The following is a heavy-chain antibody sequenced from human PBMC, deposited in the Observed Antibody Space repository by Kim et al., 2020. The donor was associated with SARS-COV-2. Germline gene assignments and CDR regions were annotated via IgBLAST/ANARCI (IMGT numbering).Heavy chain of an antibody. CDR1: GFTFSSYW. D-gene: IGHD3-16*01. CDR2: VNSDGSST. V-gene: IGHV3-74*01. Sequence: GGSLRLSCVASGFTFSSYWMHWVRQAPGKGLVWVSRVNSDGSSTSYADSVKGRFTISRDNARNTLYLQMNSLRAEDTAVYYCASHSTAYVWDKFDNWCQGTLDTVSS. CDR3: ASHSTAYVWDKFDN. J-gene: IGHJ4*02.